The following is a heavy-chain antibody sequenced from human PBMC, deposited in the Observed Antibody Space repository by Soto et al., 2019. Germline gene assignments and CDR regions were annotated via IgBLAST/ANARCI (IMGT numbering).Heavy chain of an antibody. CDR1: GGSISRSSYY. V-gene: IGHV4-39*01. Sequence: LTCTVSGGSISRSSYYWGWIRQPPGKGLEWIGSIYYSGSTYYNPSLKSRVTISVDTSKNQFSLKLSSVTAADTAVYYCARLRYSATYYFDYWGQGTLVTVSS. CDR2: IYYSGST. D-gene: IGHD1-20*01. J-gene: IGHJ4*02. CDR3: ARLRYSATYYFDY.